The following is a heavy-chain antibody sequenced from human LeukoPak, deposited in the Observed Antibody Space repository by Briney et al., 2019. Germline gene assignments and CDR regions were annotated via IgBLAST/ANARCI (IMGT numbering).Heavy chain of an antibody. V-gene: IGHV4-34*01. Sequence: SETLSLTCAVYGGPFSGHYWSWIRQPPGKGLEWIGEINHSGSTNYNPSLKSRVTISVDTSKKQFSLKLSTVTAADTALYYCARDEYSYGSRTHPYFFDYWGQGTLVTVSS. CDR2: INHSGST. CDR3: ARDEYSYGSRTHPYFFDY. D-gene: IGHD5-18*01. J-gene: IGHJ4*02. CDR1: GGPFSGHY.